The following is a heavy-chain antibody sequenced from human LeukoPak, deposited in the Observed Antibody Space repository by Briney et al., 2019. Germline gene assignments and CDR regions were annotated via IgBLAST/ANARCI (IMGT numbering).Heavy chain of an antibody. Sequence: AETLSLTCTASGGSISSYYWSWLRQPPGKGLEWIGYIYYSGNTNYNPSLKSRVTISVDTSKNQISLKLSSVTAADTAVYYCARSGALTGYLYWGQGTLVTVSS. CDR3: ARSGALTGYLY. J-gene: IGHJ4*02. CDR1: GGSISSYY. D-gene: IGHD3-9*01. V-gene: IGHV4-59*01. CDR2: IYYSGNT.